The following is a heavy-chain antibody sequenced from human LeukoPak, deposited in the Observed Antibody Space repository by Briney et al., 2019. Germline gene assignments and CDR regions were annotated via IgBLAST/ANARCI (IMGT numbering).Heavy chain of an antibody. D-gene: IGHD4-23*01. CDR1: GGSFSGYY. CDR2: INHSGST. Sequence: SETLSLTCAVYGGSFSGYYWSWIRQPPGKGLEWIGEINHSGSTNYNPSLKSRVTISVDASKNQFSLKLSSVTAADTAVYSCARGRWGANWFDPWGQGTLVTVSS. CDR3: ARGRWGANWFDP. J-gene: IGHJ5*02. V-gene: IGHV4-34*01.